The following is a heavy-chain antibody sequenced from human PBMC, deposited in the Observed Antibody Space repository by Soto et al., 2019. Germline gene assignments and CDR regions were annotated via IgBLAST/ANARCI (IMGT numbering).Heavy chain of an antibody. D-gene: IGHD2-2*02. J-gene: IGHJ5*02. Sequence: QLQLQESGPGLVKPSETLSLTCTVSGGSISSSGYCWLWIRQPPGKGLEWIGSVCYSGSTYFNPSLKSRVTISVDTSKSQFSLKLSSVTAADTAVYYCTGLQNTVRFDPCGQEILVTVSS. V-gene: IGHV4-39*01. CDR3: TGLQNTVRFDP. CDR1: GGSISSSGYC. CDR2: VCYSGST.